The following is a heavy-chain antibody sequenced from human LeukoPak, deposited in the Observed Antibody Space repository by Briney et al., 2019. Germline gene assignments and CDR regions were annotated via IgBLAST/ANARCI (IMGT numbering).Heavy chain of an antibody. Sequence: GGSLRLSCAASGFTFSSYWMSWVRQAPGKGLEWVANIKQDGSEKYYVDSVRGRFTISRDNAKNSLYLQMNSLRAEDTAVYYCASLYSSGWTRGYWGQGTLVTVSS. J-gene: IGHJ4*02. CDR3: ASLYSSGWTRGY. D-gene: IGHD6-19*01. V-gene: IGHV3-7*01. CDR1: GFTFSSYW. CDR2: IKQDGSEK.